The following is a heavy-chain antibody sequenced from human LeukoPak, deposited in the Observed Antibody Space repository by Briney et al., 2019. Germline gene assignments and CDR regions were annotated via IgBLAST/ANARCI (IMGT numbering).Heavy chain of an antibody. V-gene: IGHV1-18*01. CDR3: ARDRGYGDHPSWFDP. CDR1: GYTFTNYG. J-gene: IGHJ5*02. D-gene: IGHD5-12*01. CDR2: ISSYNGNT. Sequence: ASVKVSCKASGYTFTNYGITWVRQAPGQGLEWMGWISSYNGNTNSAQNLQDRVTMTTDTSTSTAYMELRSLRSDDTAVYYCARDRGYGDHPSWFDPWGQGTQVTVSS.